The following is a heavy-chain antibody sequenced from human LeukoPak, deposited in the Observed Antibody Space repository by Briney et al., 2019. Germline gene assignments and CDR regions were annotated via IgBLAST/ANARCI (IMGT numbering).Heavy chain of an antibody. J-gene: IGHJ6*02. D-gene: IGHD2-8*01. V-gene: IGHV4-61*01. CDR1: GGSVSSGSYY. Sequence: SETLSLTCTVSGGSVSSGSYYWSWIRQPPGKGLEWIGYIYYSGGTNYNPSLKSRVTISVDTSKNQFSLKLSSVTAADTAVYYCARDLMLGPPANYYYGMDVWGQGTTVTVSS. CDR2: IYYSGGT. CDR3: ARDLMLGPPANYYYGMDV.